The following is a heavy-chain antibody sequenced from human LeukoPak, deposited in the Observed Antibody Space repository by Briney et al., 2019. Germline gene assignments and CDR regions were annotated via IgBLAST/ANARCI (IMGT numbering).Heavy chain of an antibody. Sequence: PGGSLRLSCAASGFTFSSYAMSWVRQAPGKGLEWVSAISGSGGSTYYADSVKCRFTISRDNSKNTLYLQMNSLRAEDTAVYYGAKELDVDSSGDYPSYYYYGMDVWGQGTTITVSS. J-gene: IGHJ6*02. CDR1: GFTFSSYA. CDR3: AKELDVDSSGDYPSYYYYGMDV. D-gene: IGHD3-22*01. CDR2: ISGSGGST. V-gene: IGHV3-23*01.